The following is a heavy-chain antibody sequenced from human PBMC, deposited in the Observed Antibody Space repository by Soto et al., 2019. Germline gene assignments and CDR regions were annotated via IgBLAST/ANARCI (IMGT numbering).Heavy chain of an antibody. D-gene: IGHD5-18*01. Sequence: EVQLVESGGGLVQPGGSLRLSCAASGFTFSSYSMNWVRQAPGKGLEWVSYISSSSSTIYYADSVKGRFTISRDNAKNSLYLQMNSLRAEDTAVYYCARDSAYSYGPPFDYWGQGTLVTVSS. CDR2: ISSSSSTI. CDR1: GFTFSSYS. V-gene: IGHV3-48*01. CDR3: ARDSAYSYGPPFDY. J-gene: IGHJ4*02.